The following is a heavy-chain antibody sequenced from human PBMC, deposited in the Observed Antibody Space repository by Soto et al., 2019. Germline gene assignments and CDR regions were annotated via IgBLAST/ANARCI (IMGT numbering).Heavy chain of an antibody. J-gene: IGHJ5*02. CDR1: GFTFSSST. CDR2: ISSSSSYI. Sequence: GGSLRLSCTGSGFTFSSSTMTWVSQGPGKGLEWVSSISSSSSYIYFADSLKGRFTISRDNAKSSLYLQMNSLRAEDTAVYYCARVTRGPRSYNWFDPWGQGTLATVSS. V-gene: IGHV3-21*01. CDR3: ARVTRGPRSYNWFDP. D-gene: IGHD2-2*01.